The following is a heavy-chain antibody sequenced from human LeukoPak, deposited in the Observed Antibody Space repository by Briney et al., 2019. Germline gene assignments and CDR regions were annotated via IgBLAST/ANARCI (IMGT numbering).Heavy chain of an antibody. CDR1: GFTFGSFG. CDR2: ISSSGNAI. Sequence: PGGSLRLSCAASGFTFGSFGMNWVRQAPWRGLEWVSYISSSGNAIYYAESVKGRFTISRDNARNSLYLQMDSLRVEDTAVYYCARAPLEIVGIDYWGQGTLVTVSS. J-gene: IGHJ4*02. V-gene: IGHV3-48*01. D-gene: IGHD1-26*01. CDR3: ARAPLEIVGIDY.